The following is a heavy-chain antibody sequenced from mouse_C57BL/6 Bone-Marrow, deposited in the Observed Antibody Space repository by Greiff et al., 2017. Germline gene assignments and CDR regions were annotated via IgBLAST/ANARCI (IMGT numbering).Heavy chain of an antibody. Sequence: VQLQQSGAELVRPGASVKLSCTASGFNIKDDYMHWVKQRPEQGLEWIGWIDPENGDTEYASKFQGKATITADTSSNTAYLQLSSLTSEDTAVDYCNTGWLLPLDCEVWGTGTTVTVSS. CDR3: NTGWLLPLDCEV. J-gene: IGHJ1*03. CDR1: GFNIKDDY. D-gene: IGHD2-3*01. V-gene: IGHV14-4*01. CDR2: IDPENGDT.